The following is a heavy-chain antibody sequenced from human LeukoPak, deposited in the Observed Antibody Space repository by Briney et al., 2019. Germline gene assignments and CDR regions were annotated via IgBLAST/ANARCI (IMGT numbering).Heavy chain of an antibody. J-gene: IGHJ6*02. CDR1: GYTFTSYY. V-gene: IGHV1-46*01. CDR3: AREWIQLWTYYYYGMDV. Sequence: ASVKVPCKASGYTFTSYYMHWVRQAPGQGLEWMGIINPSGGSTSYAQKFQGRVTMTRDTSTSTVYMELSSLRSEDTAVHYCAREWIQLWTYYYYGMDVWGQGTTVTVSS. D-gene: IGHD5-18*01. CDR2: INPSGGST.